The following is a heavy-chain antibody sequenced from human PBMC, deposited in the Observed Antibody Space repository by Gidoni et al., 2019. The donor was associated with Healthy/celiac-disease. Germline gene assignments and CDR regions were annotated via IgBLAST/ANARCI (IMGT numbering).Heavy chain of an antibody. Sequence: QVQLQEAGPGLDKPSKTLSITCTLSGGSISSGDYYWSWIRQPPGKCLEWIGYIYYSVSTYYNPSLKSRVTISVDTSKNQFSLNLSSVTAADTAVYYCARGELFLDYWGQGTLVTVSS. CDR2: IYYSVST. CDR3: ARGELFLDY. D-gene: IGHD1-26*01. CDR1: GGSISSGDYY. V-gene: IGHV4-30-4*01. J-gene: IGHJ4*02.